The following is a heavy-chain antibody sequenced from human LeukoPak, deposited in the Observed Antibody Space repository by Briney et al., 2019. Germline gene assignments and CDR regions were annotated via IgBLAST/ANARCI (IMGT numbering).Heavy chain of an antibody. CDR2: ISYDGSNK. V-gene: IGHV3-30*18. CDR1: GFTFSSYG. J-gene: IGHJ3*02. Sequence: GGSLRLSCAASGFTFSSYGMHRVRQAPGKGLEWVAVISYDGSNKYYADSVKGRFTISRDNSKNTLYLQMNSLRAEDTAVYYCAKALLWFGELFAFDIWGQGTMVTVSS. CDR3: AKALLWFGELFAFDI. D-gene: IGHD3-10*01.